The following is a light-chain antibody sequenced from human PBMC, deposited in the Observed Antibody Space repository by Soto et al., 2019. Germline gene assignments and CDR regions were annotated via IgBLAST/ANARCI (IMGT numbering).Light chain of an antibody. CDR1: SGSIASNY. V-gene: IGLV6-57*01. Sequence: NFMLTQPHSVSESPGKTVTISCTRSSGSIASNYVQWYQQRPGGSPTTVIYEDNQRPSGVPDRFSGSIDSSSNSASLTISGLKAADGADYYDYSYQSSSGIFAGGS. CDR3: YSYQSSSGI. J-gene: IGLJ2*01. CDR2: EDN.